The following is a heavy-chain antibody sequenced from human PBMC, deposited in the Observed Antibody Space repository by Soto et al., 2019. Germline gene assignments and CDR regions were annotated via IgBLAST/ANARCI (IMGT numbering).Heavy chain of an antibody. D-gene: IGHD4-17*01. CDR3: ARFSVTPPFDYYYYYGMDV. CDR2: ISAYNGNT. Sequence: SVKVSCKASGYTFTSYGISWVRQAPGQGLEWMGWISAYNGNTNYAQKLQGRVTMTTDTSTSTAYMELRSLRSDDTAVYYCARFSVTPPFDYYYYYGMDVWGQGTTVTVSS. CDR1: GYTFTSYG. J-gene: IGHJ6*02. V-gene: IGHV1-18*01.